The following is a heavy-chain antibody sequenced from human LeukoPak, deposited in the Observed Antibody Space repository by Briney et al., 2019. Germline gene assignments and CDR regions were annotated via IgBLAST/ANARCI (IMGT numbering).Heavy chain of an antibody. CDR2: ISSSSSYI. CDR1: GFTFSSYS. J-gene: IGHJ6*03. Sequence: GGSLRLSCAASGFTFSSYSMNWVRQAPGKGLEWVSSISSSSSYIYYADSVKGRFTISRDNAKNSLYLQMNSLRAEDTALYYCAKGNSGWPHYYMDVWGKGTTVTVSS. V-gene: IGHV3-21*04. CDR3: AKGNSGWPHYYMDV. D-gene: IGHD6-19*01.